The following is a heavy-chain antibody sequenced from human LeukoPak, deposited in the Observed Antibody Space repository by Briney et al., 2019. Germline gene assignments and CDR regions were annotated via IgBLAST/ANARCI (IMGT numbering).Heavy chain of an antibody. J-gene: IGHJ6*02. CDR2: IHSSGAT. D-gene: IGHD3-16*01. Sequence: GGSLRLSCAASGFTGSNNYVSWVRQAPGMGLEWVSAIHSSGATCYADSVKGRFTISRDTSKNTLYLQMNSLRADDTAIYYCARNQQLGGHSYYYYGMDVWGQGTTVTVSS. CDR3: ARNQQLGGHSYYYYGMDV. CDR1: GFTGSNNY. V-gene: IGHV3-53*01.